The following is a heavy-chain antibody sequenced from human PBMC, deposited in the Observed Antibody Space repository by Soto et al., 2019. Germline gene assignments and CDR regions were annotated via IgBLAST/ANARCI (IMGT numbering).Heavy chain of an antibody. D-gene: IGHD3-10*01. CDR3: ARVRFDYGSRSFYYGMDV. J-gene: IGHJ6*02. Sequence: VASVKVSCKASGGTFSSYAISWVRQAPGQGLEWMGGIIPIFGTANYAQKFQGRVTITADESTSTAYMELSSLRSEDTAVYYCARVRFDYGSRSFYYGMDVWGQGTKVTVSS. V-gene: IGHV1-69*13. CDR1: GGTFSSYA. CDR2: IIPIFGTA.